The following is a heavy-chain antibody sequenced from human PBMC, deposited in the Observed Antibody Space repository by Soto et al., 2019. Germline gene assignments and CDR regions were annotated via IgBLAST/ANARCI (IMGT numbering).Heavy chain of an antibody. J-gene: IGHJ4*02. CDR2: INPNKGDT. Sequence: QVQLVQSGAEVEKPGSSVKVSCKTSGYFFTSHYIHWVRLAPGRGLEWMGRINPNKGDTNSLQKFQGRVTMTSDTSISTAYMEMSGLRSDETALYYCAREITYGGGSFSLGLWGQGTLVTVSS. CDR1: GYFFTSHY. V-gene: IGHV1-2*06. D-gene: IGHD3-10*01. CDR3: AREITYGGGSFSLGL.